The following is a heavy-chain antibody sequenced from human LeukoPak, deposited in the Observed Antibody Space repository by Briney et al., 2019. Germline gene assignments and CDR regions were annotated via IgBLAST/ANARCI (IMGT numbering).Heavy chain of an antibody. CDR3: TTARTSTGEKNY. CDR1: GFTFSDAW. D-gene: IGHD7-27*01. CDR2: IQSKTDGGTL. J-gene: IGHJ4*02. V-gene: IGHV3-15*01. Sequence: GGSLRLSCVASGFTFSDAWISWVRQAPGKGLEWVGRIQSKTDGGTLYYAAPVEDRFTISRDDSKDTVYLQMNTLKTEDTAVYYCTTARTSTGEKNYWGQGTLVTVSS.